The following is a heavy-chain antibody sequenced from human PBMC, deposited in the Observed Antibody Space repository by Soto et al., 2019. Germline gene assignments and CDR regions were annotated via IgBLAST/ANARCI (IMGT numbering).Heavy chain of an antibody. D-gene: IGHD5-12*01. V-gene: IGHV4-34*01. CDR1: GGSLSGYY. CDR2: IKDGGST. J-gene: IGHJ4*02. CDR3: ARGQEGIVATH. Sequence: QVQLQQWGAGLLKPSETLSLTCAVNGGSLSGYYWSWIRQPPGKGLEWIGEIKDGGSTNYSPSLRGRVTLSADRSKTQFSLRRNSVTAADTAVYFCARGQEGIVATHWDQGTLVTVSS.